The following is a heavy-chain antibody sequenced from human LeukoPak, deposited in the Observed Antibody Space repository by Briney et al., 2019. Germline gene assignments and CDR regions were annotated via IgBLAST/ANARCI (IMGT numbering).Heavy chain of an antibody. V-gene: IGHV1-2*02. J-gene: IGHJ4*02. CDR1: GGTFSSYA. Sequence: ASVKVSCKASGGTFSSYAISWVRQAPGQGLEWMGWINPNSGGTNYAQKFQGRVTMTRDTSISTAYMELSRLRSDDTAVYYCARGGSGWSIDYWGQGTLVTVSS. CDR3: ARGGSGWSIDY. D-gene: IGHD6-19*01. CDR2: INPNSGGT.